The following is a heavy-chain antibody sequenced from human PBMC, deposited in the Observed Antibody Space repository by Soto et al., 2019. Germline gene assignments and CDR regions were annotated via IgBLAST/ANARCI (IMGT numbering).Heavy chain of an antibody. Sequence: QVQLVQSGAEVKKPGASVKVSCKTSGYTFTGYGINWVRQAPGHGLEWMGWISVFNGNTKYGQNIQDRGSMTTDTSTSTAYMELRSLRSDDTAVYFCGRDGSGGIIDSWGPWTMLIVSS. CDR2: ISVFNGNT. CDR3: GRDGSGGIIDS. V-gene: IGHV1-18*01. D-gene: IGHD2-15*01. CDR1: GYTFTGYG. J-gene: IGHJ3*01.